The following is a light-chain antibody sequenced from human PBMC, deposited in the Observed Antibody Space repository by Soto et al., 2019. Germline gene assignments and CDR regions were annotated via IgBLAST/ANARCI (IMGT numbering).Light chain of an antibody. CDR3: QQYGTSPPLT. CDR1: QSVSSYY. J-gene: IGKJ4*01. V-gene: IGKV3-20*01. CDR2: GAS. Sequence: EIVLTQSPGTLSLSPGERATLSCRASQSVSSYYLAWYQQKPGQAPRLLIYGASSRATGIPDRFSGSGSATDFTLTISRLEPEDFAVYYCQQYGTSPPLTFGGGTKVDIK.